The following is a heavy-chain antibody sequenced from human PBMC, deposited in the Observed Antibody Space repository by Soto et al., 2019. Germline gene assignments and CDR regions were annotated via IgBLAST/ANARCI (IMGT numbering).Heavy chain of an antibody. J-gene: IGHJ4*02. D-gene: IGHD6-6*01. Sequence: SETLSLTCTVSGGSISSYYWSWIRQPPGKGLEWIGYINYGGSPNYNPSLKSRVIVSVDTSKNQFSLRLNSVTAADTAVYFCARGSIAGRGVFGYWGQGTQVTVSS. CDR3: ARGSIAGRGVFGY. CDR2: INYGGSP. V-gene: IGHV4-59*12. CDR1: GGSISSYY.